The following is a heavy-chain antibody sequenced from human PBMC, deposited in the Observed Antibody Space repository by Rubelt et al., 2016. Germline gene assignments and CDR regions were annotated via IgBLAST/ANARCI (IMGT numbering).Heavy chain of an antibody. D-gene: IGHD6-19*01. CDR3: AREGRPEAGYSSGNDAFDI. Sequence: LQESGPGLVKPSETLSLTCTVSGGSISSYYWSWIRQPPGKGLEWIGYIYYSGSTNYNPSLKSRVTISVDTSKNQFSLKLSSVTAADTAVYYCAREGRPEAGYSSGNDAFDIWGQGTMVTVSS. CDR2: IYYSGST. CDR1: GGSISSYY. J-gene: IGHJ3*02. V-gene: IGHV4-59*01.